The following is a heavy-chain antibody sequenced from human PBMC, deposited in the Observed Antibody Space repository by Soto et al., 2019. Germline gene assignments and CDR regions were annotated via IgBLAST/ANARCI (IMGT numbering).Heavy chain of an antibody. J-gene: IGHJ6*02. D-gene: IGHD3-9*01. CDR2: IYPGDSDT. V-gene: IGHV5-51*01. CDR3: ARRPSPYYDILTGAYYYYYGMDV. Sequence: GESLKISCKGSGYSFTSYWIGWVRQMPGKGLEWMGIIYPGDSDTRYSPSFQGQVTISADKSISTAYLQWSSLKASDTAMYYCARRPSPYYDILTGAYYYYYGMDVWGQGTTVTVSS. CDR1: GYSFTSYW.